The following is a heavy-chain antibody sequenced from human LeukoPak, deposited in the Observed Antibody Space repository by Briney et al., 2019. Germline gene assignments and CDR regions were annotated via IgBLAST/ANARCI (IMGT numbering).Heavy chain of an antibody. J-gene: IGHJ2*01. CDR2: IYYSGST. D-gene: IGHD3-9*01. Sequence: SETLSLTCTVPGGSISSYYWSWIRRPPGKGLEWIGYIYYSGSTNYNPSLKSRATISVDTSKNQFSLKLSSVTAADTAVYYCARHFDWFSSYWYFDLWGRGTLVTVS. CDR3: ARHFDWFSSYWYFDL. CDR1: GGSISSYY. V-gene: IGHV4-59*08.